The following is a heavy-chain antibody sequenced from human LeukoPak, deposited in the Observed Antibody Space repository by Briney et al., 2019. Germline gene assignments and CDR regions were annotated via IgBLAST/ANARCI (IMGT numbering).Heavy chain of an antibody. Sequence: SETLSLTCAVYGGSFSGYYWSWIRQPPGKGLEWIGEINHSGSTNYNPSLKSRVTMSVDTSKNQFSLKLSSVTAADTAVYYCARRSYGDYYDYFDYWGQGTLVTVSS. D-gene: IGHD4-17*01. CDR3: ARRSYGDYYDYFDY. CDR1: GGSFSGYY. V-gene: IGHV4-34*01. J-gene: IGHJ4*02. CDR2: INHSGST.